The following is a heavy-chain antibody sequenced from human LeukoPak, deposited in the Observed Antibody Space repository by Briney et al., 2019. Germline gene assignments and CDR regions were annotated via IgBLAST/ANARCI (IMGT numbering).Heavy chain of an antibody. CDR3: ARDSGTTGEVKFDP. CDR2: INHSGINHSGST. J-gene: IGHJ5*02. Sequence: SETLSLTCAVYGGSFSGYYWSWIRQSPGKGLEWIGEINHSGINHSGSTNYNSSLKSRVTISVDTSKNQFSLNLISVTAADTAVYYCARDSGTTGEVKFDPWGQGTLVTVSS. CDR1: GGSFSGYY. D-gene: IGHD3-10*01. V-gene: IGHV4-34*01.